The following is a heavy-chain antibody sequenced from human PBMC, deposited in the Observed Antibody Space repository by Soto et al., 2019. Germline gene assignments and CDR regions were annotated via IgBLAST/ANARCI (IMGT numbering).Heavy chain of an antibody. J-gene: IGHJ4*02. CDR1: GGSISSSSYY. CDR3: ARLPHYYDSSGYSQTFDY. Sequence: PSETLSLTCTVSGGSISSSSYYWGWIRQPPGKGLEWIGSIYYSGSTYYNPSLKSRVTISVDTSKNQFSLKLSSVTAADTAVYYCARLPHYYDSSGYSQTFDYWGQGTLVSVSS. D-gene: IGHD3-22*01. CDR2: IYYSGST. V-gene: IGHV4-39*01.